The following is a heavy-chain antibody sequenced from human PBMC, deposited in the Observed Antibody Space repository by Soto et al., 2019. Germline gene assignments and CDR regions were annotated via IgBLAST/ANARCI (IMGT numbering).Heavy chain of an antibody. CDR2: INAGNGNT. Sequence: RASVKVSCKASGYTFTSYAMHWVRQAPGQRLEWMGWINAGNGNTKYSQKFQGRVTITRDTSASTAYMELSSLRSEDTAVYYCARDPGYSYGYNWGKGTLVTVSS. D-gene: IGHD5-18*01. CDR3: ARDPGYSYGYN. V-gene: IGHV1-3*01. CDR1: GYTFTSYA. J-gene: IGHJ4*02.